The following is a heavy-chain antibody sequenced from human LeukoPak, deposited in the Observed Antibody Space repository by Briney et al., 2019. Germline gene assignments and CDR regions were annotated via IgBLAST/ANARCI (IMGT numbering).Heavy chain of an antibody. CDR3: ARTIWFGESSFDY. D-gene: IGHD3-10*01. CDR1: GFTFSSYS. CDR2: ISSSSSTI. J-gene: IGHJ4*02. V-gene: IGHV3-48*04. Sequence: GGSLRLSCAASGFTFSSYSMNWVRQAPGKGLEWVSYISSSSSTIYHADSVKGRFTISRDNAKNSLYLQMNSLRAEDTAVYYCARTIWFGESSFDYWGQGTLVTVSS.